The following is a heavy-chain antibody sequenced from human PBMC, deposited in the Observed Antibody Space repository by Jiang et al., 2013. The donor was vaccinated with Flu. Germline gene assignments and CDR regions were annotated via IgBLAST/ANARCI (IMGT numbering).Heavy chain of an antibody. J-gene: IGHJ4*02. CDR1: GGSITSYY. CDR3: ARLGGSYGVDY. CDR2: IYYSGST. D-gene: IGHD1-26*01. V-gene: IGHV4-59*08. Sequence: GLLKPSETLSLTCTVSGGSITSYYWSWIRQPPGKGLEWIGYIYYSGSTDYNPSLKSRVTISVNMSKNQFSLKLTSVTAADTAVYYCARLGGSYGVDYWGQGTLVTVSS.